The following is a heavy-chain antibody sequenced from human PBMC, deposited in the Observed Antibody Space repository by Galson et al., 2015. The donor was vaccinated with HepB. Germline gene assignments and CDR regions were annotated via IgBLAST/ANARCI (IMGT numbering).Heavy chain of an antibody. CDR3: TRAVREPDSGYFDS. D-gene: IGHD1-14*01. V-gene: IGHV3-30-3*01. Sequence: SLRLSCAASGIAFSRSDMHWVRQAPGRGLEWVAIISYDGGKKYYAKSVQGRFTISRDNSKSTLFLLMNNMRSEDTAMYYCTRAVREPDSGYFDSWGQGALVPVSS. J-gene: IGHJ4*02. CDR1: GIAFSRSD. CDR2: ISYDGGKK.